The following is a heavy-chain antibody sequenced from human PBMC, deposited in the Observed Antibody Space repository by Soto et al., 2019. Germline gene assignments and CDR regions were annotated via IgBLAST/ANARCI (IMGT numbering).Heavy chain of an antibody. CDR1: GFIFSGSA. Sequence: PGGSLRLSCAASGFIFSGSAMSWVRQAPGKGLEWVSAFRGSGDSTYYADSVKGRFTISRDDSKNTLYLQMNSLGAEDTAVYYCAKDVRFEWYFGYWGQGTLVTVSS. J-gene: IGHJ4*02. CDR3: AKDVRFEWYFGY. D-gene: IGHD3-3*01. V-gene: IGHV3-23*01. CDR2: FRGSGDST.